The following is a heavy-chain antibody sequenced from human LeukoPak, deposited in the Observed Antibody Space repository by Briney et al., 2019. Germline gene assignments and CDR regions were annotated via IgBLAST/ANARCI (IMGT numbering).Heavy chain of an antibody. CDR3: AKDEGHGNYPNYFDY. D-gene: IGHD1-7*01. CDR2: LSGSGGSI. Sequence: GGSLRLSCAASGFTFSSYGMSWVRQAPGKGLEWVSGLSGSGGSIYYADSVKGRFTISRDNSKNTLFLQMNSLRAEDTALYYCAKDEGHGNYPNYFDYWGQGTLVTVSS. CDR1: GFTFSSYG. V-gene: IGHV3-23*01. J-gene: IGHJ4*02.